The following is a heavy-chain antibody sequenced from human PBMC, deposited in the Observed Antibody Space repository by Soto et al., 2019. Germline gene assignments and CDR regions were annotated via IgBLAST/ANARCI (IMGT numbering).Heavy chain of an antibody. CDR2: IYYSGST. CDR1: GGSISSSSYY. Sequence: QLQLQESGPGLVKPSETLSLTCTVSGGSISSSSYYWGWIRQPPGKGLEWIGSIYYSGSTYYNPSLKTRVPISVDTSKNQFSLQRSSVTAADTAVYYCASMRLSIAVADPGNWFDPWGQGTLVTVSS. D-gene: IGHD6-19*01. CDR3: ASMRLSIAVADPGNWFDP. V-gene: IGHV4-39*01. J-gene: IGHJ5*02.